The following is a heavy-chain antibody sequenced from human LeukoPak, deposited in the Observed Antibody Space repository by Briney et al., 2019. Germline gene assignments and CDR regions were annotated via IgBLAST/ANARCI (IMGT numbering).Heavy chain of an antibody. CDR1: GGSISRGGYS. CDR2: IYHSGAT. D-gene: IGHD3-22*01. CDR3: ASSNYFDSSTYRFDY. J-gene: IGHJ4*02. Sequence: SGTLSLTCVVSGGSISRGGYSWSWIRQPPGKALEWIGHIYHSGATYYNPSLKSRVTMSVDRSMNEFSLKLTSVTAADTAVYYCASSNYFDSSTYRFDYWGQGTLVTVSS. V-gene: IGHV4-30-2*01.